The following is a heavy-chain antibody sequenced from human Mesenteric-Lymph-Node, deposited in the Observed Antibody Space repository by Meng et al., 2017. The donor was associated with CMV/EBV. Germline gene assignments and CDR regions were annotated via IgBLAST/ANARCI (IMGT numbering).Heavy chain of an antibody. Sequence: GESLKISCAASGFTFSDNYMSWIRQAPGTGLECVSYISSSGFTIQYADSVKGRITISRDNAKNSLSLQMNGLRAEDTAVYYCAREVTLPQNHYYYYGMDVWGQGTTVTVSS. CDR1: GFTFSDNY. V-gene: IGHV3-11*01. CDR3: AREVTLPQNHYYYYGMDV. J-gene: IGHJ6*02. CDR2: ISSSGFTI. D-gene: IGHD4-11*01.